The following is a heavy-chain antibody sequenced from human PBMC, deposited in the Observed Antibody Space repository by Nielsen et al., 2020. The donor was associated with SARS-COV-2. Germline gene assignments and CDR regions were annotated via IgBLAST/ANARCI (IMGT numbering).Heavy chain of an antibody. J-gene: IGHJ4*02. CDR2: ISGSGGST. Sequence: GESLKISCAASGFTFSSYAMTWVRQAQGKGLEWVSIISGSGGSTYYADSVKGRFTISRDNFKNKLYLQIHSLIAEDTAVYYCASQAEGYNSPYDYLGQATLLTVSS. CDR1: GFTFSSYA. V-gene: IGHV3-23*01. D-gene: IGHD3-10*01. CDR3: ASQAEGYNSPYDY.